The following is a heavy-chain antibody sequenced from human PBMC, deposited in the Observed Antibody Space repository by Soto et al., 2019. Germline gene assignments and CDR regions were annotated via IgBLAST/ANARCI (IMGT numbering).Heavy chain of an antibody. Sequence: GGSLRLSCAASGFAFSNYAMNWVRQAPGKGLEWVSAISGGAGDTYYADSVKGRFTISRDNSKNRLYLEMKSLRAEDTAVYYCAKSSRITLVRGVTDYSGQATLVTVSS. CDR3: AKSSRITLVRGVTDY. J-gene: IGHJ4*02. D-gene: IGHD3-10*01. V-gene: IGHV3-23*01. CDR2: ISGGAGDT. CDR1: GFAFSNYA.